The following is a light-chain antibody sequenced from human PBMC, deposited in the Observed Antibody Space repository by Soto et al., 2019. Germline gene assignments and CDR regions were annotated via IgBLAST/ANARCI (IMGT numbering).Light chain of an antibody. V-gene: IGKV1-27*01. CDR2: AAS. J-gene: IGKJ3*01. Sequence: DIQMTQSPTSLSASVGDRVTITCRASQGIRNFVAWYQQKPGKAPKLLIYAASTLQSGVPSRFSGSGSGTDFTLTINGLQPEDFATYSCQKYSSVPVFGPGTKGEIK. CDR3: QKYSSVPV. CDR1: QGIRNF.